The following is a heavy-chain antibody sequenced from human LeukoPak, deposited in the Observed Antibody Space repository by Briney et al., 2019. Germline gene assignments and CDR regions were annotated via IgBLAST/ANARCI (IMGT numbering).Heavy chain of an antibody. D-gene: IGHD3-10*01. CDR1: GFTFTTYW. V-gene: IGHV3-7*01. J-gene: IGHJ5*02. CDR3: ARPLMYYYGSETYFWLDP. Sequence: GGSLRLSCAASGFTFTTYWMGWVRQAPGKGLEWVANIKQDGSEKYYGDSVKGRFTISRDNAKNSLSLQMNSLRAEDTAVYYCARPLMYYYGSETYFWLDPWGQGTLVTVSS. CDR2: IKQDGSEK.